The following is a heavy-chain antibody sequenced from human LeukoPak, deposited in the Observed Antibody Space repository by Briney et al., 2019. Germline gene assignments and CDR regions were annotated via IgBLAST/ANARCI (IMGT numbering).Heavy chain of an antibody. J-gene: IGHJ2*01. V-gene: IGHV1-8*01. D-gene: IGHD5-18*01. CDR2: MNPNSGNT. CDR3: ARVGSSSYGYAWYFDL. Sequence: ASVKVSCKASGYTFTSYDINWVRQATGQGPEWMGWMNPNSGNTGYAQKFQGRVTMTRNTSISTAYMELSSLRSEDTAVYYCARVGSSSYGYAWYFDLWGRGTLVTVSS. CDR1: GYTFTSYD.